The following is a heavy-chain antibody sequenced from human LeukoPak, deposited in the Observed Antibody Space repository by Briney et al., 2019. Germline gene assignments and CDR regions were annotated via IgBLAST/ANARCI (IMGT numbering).Heavy chain of an antibody. CDR3: ARSPSYYYDSSGYFDY. J-gene: IGHJ4*02. D-gene: IGHD3-22*01. CDR1: GDSISSGHY. CDR2: IYYSGST. Sequence: SETLSLTCTVSGDSISSGHYWSWIRQPPGKGLEWIGYIYYSGSTNYNPSLKSRVTISVDTSKNQFSLKLSSVTAADTAVYYCARSPSYYYDSSGYFDYWGQGTLVTVSS. V-gene: IGHV4-59*08.